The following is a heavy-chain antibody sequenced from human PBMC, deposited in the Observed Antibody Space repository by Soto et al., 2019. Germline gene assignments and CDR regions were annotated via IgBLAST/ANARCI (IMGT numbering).Heavy chain of an antibody. V-gene: IGHV3-23*01. CDR3: AKDLGEYSSCWPNWFDP. CDR2: ISGSGGST. J-gene: IGHJ5*02. CDR1: GFTFSSYA. Sequence: EVQLLESGGGLVQPGGSLRLSCAASGFTFSSYAMSWVRQAPGKGLEWVSAISGSGGSTYYADSVKGRFTISRDNSKNTLYLQMNSLRAEDTAVYYCAKDLGEYSSCWPNWFDPGVQGTLVTVSS. D-gene: IGHD6-13*01.